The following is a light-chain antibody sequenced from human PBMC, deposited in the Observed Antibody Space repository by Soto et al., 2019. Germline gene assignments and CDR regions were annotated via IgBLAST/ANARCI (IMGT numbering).Light chain of an antibody. CDR1: SYNVGKNL. Sequence: QPVLTQPPSASGTPGQRVTISCSGGSYNVGKNLVYWYQQRPGTAPKLMIYEINKRPSGVPDRFSGSKSGNTASLTVSGLQAEDEADYYCSSFAGSNNFPYVFGTGTKLPVL. J-gene: IGLJ1*01. CDR3: SSFAGSNNFPYV. V-gene: IGLV2-8*01. CDR2: EIN.